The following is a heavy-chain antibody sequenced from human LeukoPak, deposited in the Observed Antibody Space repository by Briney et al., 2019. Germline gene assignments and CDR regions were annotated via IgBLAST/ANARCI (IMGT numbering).Heavy chain of an antibody. V-gene: IGHV4-34*01. CDR2: INHSGST. Sequence: SETLSLTCAVYGGSFSGYYWSWIRQPPGKGLEWIGEINHSGSTNYNPSLKSRVTISVDTSKNQFSLKLNSVTAADTAVYYCARGRFYGFSGDSWGQGTLVTVSS. CDR3: ARGRFYGFSGDS. J-gene: IGHJ4*02. CDR1: GGSFSGYY. D-gene: IGHD2/OR15-2a*01.